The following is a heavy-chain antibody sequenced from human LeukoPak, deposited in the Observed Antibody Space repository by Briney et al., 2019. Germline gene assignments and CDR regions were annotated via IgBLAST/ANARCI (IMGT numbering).Heavy chain of an antibody. Sequence: SETLSLTCTVSGDSISNYYWNWIRQPTGKRLEWIGRISTSGSPNYNPSLKSRITMSLDTSKNQFSLELNSVTAADTAVYSCARSLFGGVVVYDYWGLGTLVTVSS. CDR2: ISTSGSP. D-gene: IGHD3-16*02. CDR3: ARSLFGGVVVYDY. J-gene: IGHJ4*02. CDR1: GDSISNYY. V-gene: IGHV4-4*07.